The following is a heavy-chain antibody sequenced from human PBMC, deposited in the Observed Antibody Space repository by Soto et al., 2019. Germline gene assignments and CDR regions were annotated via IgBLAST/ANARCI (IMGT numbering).Heavy chain of an antibody. CDR2: ISGSTSYT. CDR3: ARDGAFCSGTGCRDYYHYMDF. Sequence: EVQLVESGGGLVKPGGSLRLSCAASGFSFSDYTMNWVRQAPGKGLEWVSSISGSTSYTYYADSLKGRFTVSRDNAEKSLYLQMHSLRAEDTAVYYCARDGAFCSGTGCRDYYHYMDFWGKGTTVTASS. D-gene: IGHD2-2*01. CDR1: GFSFSDYT. V-gene: IGHV3-21*01. J-gene: IGHJ6*03.